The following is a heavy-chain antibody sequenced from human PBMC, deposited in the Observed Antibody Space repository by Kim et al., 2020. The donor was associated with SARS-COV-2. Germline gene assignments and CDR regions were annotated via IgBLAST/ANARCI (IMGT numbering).Heavy chain of an antibody. V-gene: IGHV5-51*01. CDR3: ARDVVDHAFDI. D-gene: IGHD2-15*01. J-gene: IGHJ3*02. Sequence: TRYSPSFQGQVTISADKSISTAYLQWSSLKASDTAMYYCARDVVDHAFDIWGQGTMVTVSS. CDR2: T.